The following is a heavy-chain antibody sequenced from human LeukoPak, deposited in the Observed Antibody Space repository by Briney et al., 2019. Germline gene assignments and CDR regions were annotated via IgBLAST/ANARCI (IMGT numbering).Heavy chain of an antibody. CDR3: ARDRDSSGYSVFDY. Sequence: SVKVSCKASGGTFSSYAISWVRQAPGQGLEWMGRIIPIFGIANYAQKFQGRVTITADKSTSTAYMELSSLRSEDTAVYYCARDRDSSGYSVFDYWGQGTLVTVSS. V-gene: IGHV1-69*04. CDR1: GGTFSSYA. J-gene: IGHJ4*02. D-gene: IGHD3-22*01. CDR2: IIPIFGIA.